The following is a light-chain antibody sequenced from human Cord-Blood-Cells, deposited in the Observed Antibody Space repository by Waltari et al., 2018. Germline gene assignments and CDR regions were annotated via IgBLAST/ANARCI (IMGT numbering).Light chain of an antibody. CDR3: AAWDDSLNGVV. Sequence: QSVLTQPPSASGTPGQRVTISCSGSSSHTGSNTVNWYQQPPGTAPKLLIYSNNQRPSGVPDRFSGSKSGTSASLAISGLQSEDEADYYCAAWDDSLNGVVFGGGTKLTVL. V-gene: IGLV1-44*01. CDR1: SSHTGSNT. CDR2: SNN. J-gene: IGLJ2*01.